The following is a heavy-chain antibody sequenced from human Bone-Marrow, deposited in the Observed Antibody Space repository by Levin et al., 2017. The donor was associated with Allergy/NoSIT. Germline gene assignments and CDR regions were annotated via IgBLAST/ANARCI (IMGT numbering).Heavy chain of an antibody. D-gene: IGHD6-19*01. J-gene: IGHJ4*02. V-gene: IGHV1-8*01. CDR3: ARVGIAVAGTSTYYFDY. CDR1: GYSFTSYD. CDR2: MNPNSGNT. Sequence: ASVKVSCKASGYSFTSYDINWVRQATGQGLEWMGWMNPNSGNTGYAQKFQGRVTMTRNTSITTAYMELSSLNSEDTAVYYCARVGIAVAGTSTYYFDYWGQGTLVTVSS.